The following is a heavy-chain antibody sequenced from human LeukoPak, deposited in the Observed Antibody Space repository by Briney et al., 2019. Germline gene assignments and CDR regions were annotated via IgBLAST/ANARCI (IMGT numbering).Heavy chain of an antibody. J-gene: IGHJ4*02. CDR3: ARGVPAAPRRAFDY. CDR2: ISSSSSYI. D-gene: IGHD2-2*01. Sequence: GGSLRLSCAASGFTFSSYSNNWVRQAPGKGLEWVSSISSSSSYIYYADSVKGRFTISRDNAKNSLYLQMNSPRAEDTAVYYCARGVPAAPRRAFDYWGQGALVTVSS. V-gene: IGHV3-21*01. CDR1: GFTFSSYS.